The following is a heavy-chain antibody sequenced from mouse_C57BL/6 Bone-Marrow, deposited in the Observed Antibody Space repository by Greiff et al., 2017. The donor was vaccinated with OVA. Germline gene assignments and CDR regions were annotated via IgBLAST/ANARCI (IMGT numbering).Heavy chain of an antibody. CDR2: INPGSGGP. D-gene: IGHD1-1*01. Sequence: VKVVESGAELVRPGTSVKVSCKASGYAFTNYLIEWVKQRPGQGLEWIGVINPGSGGPNYNEKFKGKATLTADKSSSTAYMQLSSLTSEDSAVYFCARSYYYGPLFDYWGQGTTLTVSS. CDR3: ARSYYYGPLFDY. CDR1: GYAFTNYL. J-gene: IGHJ2*01. V-gene: IGHV1-54*01.